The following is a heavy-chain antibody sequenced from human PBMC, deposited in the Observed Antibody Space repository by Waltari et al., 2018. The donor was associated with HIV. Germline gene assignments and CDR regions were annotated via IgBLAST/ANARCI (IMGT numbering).Heavy chain of an antibody. J-gene: IGHJ6*02. V-gene: IGHV4-4*07. CDR2: IKTSGNS. CDR3: ARLGYQDMDV. Sequence: QVQVQESGPGLVKPSETLSLTCAVSGASISNYYWSWIRQPAGKGLEWIGRIKTSGNSNYNPSLKSRLTLSADTSKNQVSLRLSSVTAADTAVYYCARLGYQDMDVWGQGTTVTVSS. CDR1: GASISNYY. D-gene: IGHD6-25*01.